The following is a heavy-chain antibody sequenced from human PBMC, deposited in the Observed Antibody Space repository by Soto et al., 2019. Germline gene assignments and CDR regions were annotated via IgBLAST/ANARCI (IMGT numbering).Heavy chain of an antibody. CDR3: AREALYSSGWYYSDY. V-gene: IGHV1-18*01. D-gene: IGHD6-25*01. CDR2: ISAYNGNT. Sequence: ASVKASCKASGYTFTSYGISWVRQAPGQGLEWMGWISAYNGNTNYAEKVRGRVTMTTDTSTSTAYMELRSLRSDDTAVYYCAREALYSSGWYYSDYWGQGTPVTVSS. CDR1: GYTFTSYG. J-gene: IGHJ4*02.